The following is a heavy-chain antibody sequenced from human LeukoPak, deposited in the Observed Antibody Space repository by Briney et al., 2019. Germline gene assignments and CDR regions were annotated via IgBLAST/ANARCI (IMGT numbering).Heavy chain of an antibody. CDR2: ISSSGSTI. CDR3: ARGNYYDSSGEGRDAFDI. CDR1: GFTFSDYY. D-gene: IGHD3-22*01. V-gene: IGHV3-11*01. J-gene: IGHJ3*02. Sequence: PGGSLRLSCAAPGFTFSDYYMSWIRQAPGKGLEWVSYISSSGSTIYYADSVKGRFTISRDNAKNSLYLQMNSLRAEDTAVYYCARGNYYDSSGEGRDAFDIWGQGTMVTVSS.